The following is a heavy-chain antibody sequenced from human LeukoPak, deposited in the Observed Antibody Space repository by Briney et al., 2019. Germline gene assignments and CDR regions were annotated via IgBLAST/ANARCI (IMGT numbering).Heavy chain of an antibody. CDR3: AKFDSSGWYFLTKNFDY. V-gene: IGHV3-23*01. CDR2: ISGSGGST. D-gene: IGHD6-19*01. Sequence: GGSLRLSCAASGFTFSSYAMSWVRQAPGKGLEWVSAISGSGGSTYYADSVKGRFTISRDNSKNTLYLRMNSLRAEDTAVYYCAKFDSSGWYFLTKNFDYWGQETLVTVSS. CDR1: GFTFSSYA. J-gene: IGHJ4*02.